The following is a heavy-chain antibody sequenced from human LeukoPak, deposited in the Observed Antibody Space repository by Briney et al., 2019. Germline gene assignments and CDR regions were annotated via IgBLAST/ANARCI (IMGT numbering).Heavy chain of an antibody. Sequence: PSETLSLTCAVYGGSFSDYYWSWIRQPPGKGLEWIGEINHSGSTNYYPSLKSRVTISVDTSKNQFSLRLSSVTAADTAVYYCARNDYFGINNGMDVWGQGTTVTVS. CDR3: ARNDYFGINNGMDV. V-gene: IGHV4-34*01. CDR2: INHSGST. D-gene: IGHD2/OR15-2a*01. CDR1: GGSFSDYY. J-gene: IGHJ6*02.